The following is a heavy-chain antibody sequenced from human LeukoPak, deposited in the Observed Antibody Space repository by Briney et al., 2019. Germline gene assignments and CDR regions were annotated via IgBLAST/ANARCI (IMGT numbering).Heavy chain of an antibody. Sequence: GASVKVSCKASGYTFTSYGSSWVRQAPGQGLEWMGWISAYNGNTYYAQKLQGRVTMTTDTSTSTAYMELRSLRSDDTAVYYCARVRGYYDSSGPRDYWGQGTLVTDTS. CDR1: GYTFTSYG. CDR3: ARVRGYYDSSGPRDY. D-gene: IGHD3-22*01. V-gene: IGHV1-18*01. CDR2: ISAYNGNT. J-gene: IGHJ4*02.